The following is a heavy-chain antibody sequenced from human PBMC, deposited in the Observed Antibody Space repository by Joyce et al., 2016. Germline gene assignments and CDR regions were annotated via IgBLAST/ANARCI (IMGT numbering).Heavy chain of an antibody. CDR2: IGSSEVPI. D-gene: IGHD3-16*01. Sequence: QVQLVESGGGVAKPGGSLRLSCVASGFASFTDYYMNWIRQAPGKGRGWVAYIGSSEVPIYYAESVKGRFTVDRDNSKDSLSRHMYNRRVEDSAVYYCARDRVQWSFGAVSNHFYMDVWGKGTAVAVAS. J-gene: IGHJ6*03. V-gene: IGHV3-11*04. CDR1: GFASFTDYY. CDR3: ARDRVQWSFGAVSNHFYMDV.